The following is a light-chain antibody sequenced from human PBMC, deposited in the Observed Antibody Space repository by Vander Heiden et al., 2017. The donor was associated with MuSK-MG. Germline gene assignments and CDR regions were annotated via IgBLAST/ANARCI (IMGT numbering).Light chain of an antibody. V-gene: IGLV3-21*03. J-gene: IGLJ2*01. CDR2: EDR. CDR3: HVWDSSSDPVV. CDR1: NIGSKS. Sequence: SYVLTQPPSVSVAPGKTAMITCERSNIGSKSVHWYQQKPGQAPVLVVYEDRDRPSGIPERFSGSNSGNTATLTISRVEAGDEADYYCHVWDSSSDPVVFGGGTKVTVL.